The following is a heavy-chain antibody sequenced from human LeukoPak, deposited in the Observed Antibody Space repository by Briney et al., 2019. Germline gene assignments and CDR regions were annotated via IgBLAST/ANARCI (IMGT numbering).Heavy chain of an antibody. CDR1: GFTFSSYW. V-gene: IGHV3-7*03. J-gene: IGHJ4*03. D-gene: IGHD6-19*01. Sequence: GGSLRLSCAASGFTFSSYWMSWVRQAPGKGLEWVANIKQDGSDKYYVDSVKGRFTISRDNSKNTLYLQMNSLSPEDKDVAYYARVWDRGWCRIDFGDWGQRIMV. CDR2: IKQDGSDK. CDR3: ARVWDRGWCRIDFGD.